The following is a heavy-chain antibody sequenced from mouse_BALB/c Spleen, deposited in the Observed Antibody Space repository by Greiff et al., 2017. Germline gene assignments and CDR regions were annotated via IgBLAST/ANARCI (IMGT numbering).Heavy chain of an antibody. D-gene: IGHD1-2*01. CDR1: GYTFTDYN. V-gene: IGHV1S29*02. CDR2: IYPYNGGT. CDR3: ARWGTTATSFDY. Sequence: EVKLVESGPELVKPGASVKISCKASGYTFTDYNMHWVKQSHGKSLEWIGYIYPYNGGTGYNQKFKSKATLTVDNSSSTAYMELRSLTSEDSAVYYCARWGTTATSFDYWGQGTTLTVSS. J-gene: IGHJ2*01.